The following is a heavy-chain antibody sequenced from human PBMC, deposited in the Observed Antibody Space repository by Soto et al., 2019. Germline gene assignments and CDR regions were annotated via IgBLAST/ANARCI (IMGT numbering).Heavy chain of an antibody. V-gene: IGHV3-23*01. Sequence: HPGGSLRLSCAASGFTFSSYAMSWVRQAPGKGLEWVSGISRSGGSTYYADSVKGRFTISRDNSKNTLYVQMNSLRAEDTAVYYCANLAIVAGDAFDIWGQGTMVTVSS. D-gene: IGHD5-12*01. CDR1: GFTFSSYA. CDR3: ANLAIVAGDAFDI. CDR2: ISRSGGST. J-gene: IGHJ3*02.